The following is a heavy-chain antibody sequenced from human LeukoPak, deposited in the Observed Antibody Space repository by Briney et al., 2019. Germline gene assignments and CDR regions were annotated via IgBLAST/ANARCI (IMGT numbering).Heavy chain of an antibody. J-gene: IGHJ6*03. CDR3: ARSEQFPYYMDV. D-gene: IGHD6-19*01. CDR2: IYPNSGGT. V-gene: IGHV1-2*02. CDR1: AYTFTGYY. Sequence: ASVKVSCKASAYTFTGYYMHWVRQAPGQGLEWMGWIYPNSGGTNYAQKFQGRVTMTRDTSISTAYMELSRLRSDDTAVYYCARSEQFPYYMDVWGKGTTVTISS.